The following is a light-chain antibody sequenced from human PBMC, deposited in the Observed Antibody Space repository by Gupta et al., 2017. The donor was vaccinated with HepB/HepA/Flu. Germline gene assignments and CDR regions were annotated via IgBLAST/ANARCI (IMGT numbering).Light chain of an antibody. Sequence: QSALTQPPSVSGAPGQRVTISCTGSSSNIGAGYDVHWYQHLPGTAPKLLIHGNTNRPSGVPDRISGSKSGTSASLAITGLQAEDEADYYCQSYDSSLSGWVFGGGTKLTVL. CDR1: SSNIGAGYD. CDR3: QSYDSSLSGWV. J-gene: IGLJ3*02. CDR2: GNT. V-gene: IGLV1-40*01.